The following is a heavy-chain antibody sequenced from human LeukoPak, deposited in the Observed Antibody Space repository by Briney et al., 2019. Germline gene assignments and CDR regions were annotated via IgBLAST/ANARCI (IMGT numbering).Heavy chain of an antibody. CDR2: IYYSGST. V-gene: IGHV4-39*01. CDR1: GGSISSSSYY. J-gene: IGHJ4*02. Sequence: SSETLSLTCTVSGGSISSSSYYWGWIRQPPGKGLEWIGSIYYSGSTYYNPSPKSRVTISVDTSKNQFSLKLSSVTAADTAVYYCARFSSSWYSFDYWGQGTLVTVSS. D-gene: IGHD6-13*01. CDR3: ARFSSSWYSFDY.